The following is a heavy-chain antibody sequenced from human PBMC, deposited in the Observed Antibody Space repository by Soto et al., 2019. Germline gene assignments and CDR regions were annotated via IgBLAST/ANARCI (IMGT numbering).Heavy chain of an antibody. CDR1: AFTFSRYW. D-gene: IGHD6-19*01. Sequence: EVQLVESGGDLVQPGGSLRLSCAASAFTFSRYWMSWVRQIPGRGLEWVANIKEDGSERYYVDSVKGRFTISRDNAKNSLFLQMNCLRAEDTAVYFCARVAYSRGWIFDYWGQGTLVTVSS. V-gene: IGHV3-7*01. J-gene: IGHJ4*02. CDR3: ARVAYSRGWIFDY. CDR2: IKEDGSER.